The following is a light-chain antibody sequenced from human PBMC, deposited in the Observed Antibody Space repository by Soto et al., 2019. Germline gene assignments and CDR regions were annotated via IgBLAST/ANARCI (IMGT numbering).Light chain of an antibody. V-gene: IGKV1-5*01. CDR2: DGF. CDR3: QQYNSYSPET. Sequence: VKMTQSPSTLSAQVEARVSITCRVSQSISSWLAWYQQKRGRAPKLLIYDGFSLESAVPSRFSGSGSGTEFTLTISSLQHDDFATYYCQQYNSYSPETFGQGTKVDIK. CDR1: QSISSW. J-gene: IGKJ1*01.